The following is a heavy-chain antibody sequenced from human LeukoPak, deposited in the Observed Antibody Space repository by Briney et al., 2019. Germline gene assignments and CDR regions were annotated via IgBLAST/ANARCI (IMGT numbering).Heavy chain of an antibody. J-gene: IGHJ3*02. CDR3: ARDPRFVDMSGIWFGEFDDAFDI. CDR1: GLIVSGDY. CDR2: IYSGGTT. V-gene: IGHV3-66*01. D-gene: IGHD3-10*01. Sequence: GGSLRLSCAASGLIVSGDYMSWVRQAPGKGLEWASVIYSGGTTYYADSVKGRFTISRDNSKNTWYLQMNSLRAEDTAVYYCARDPRFVDMSGIWFGEFDDAFDIWGQGTMVTVSS.